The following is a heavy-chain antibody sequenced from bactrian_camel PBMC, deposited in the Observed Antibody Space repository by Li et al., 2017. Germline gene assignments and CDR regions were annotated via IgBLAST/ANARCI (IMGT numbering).Heavy chain of an antibody. CDR3: AAVCRYSNCRGTCVLRVNEYWY. CDR1: GYTYSRYC. V-gene: IGHV3S55*01. J-gene: IGHJ4*01. CDR2: IDSDGST. Sequence: HVQLVESGGGSVQAGGSLRLSCAISGYTYSRYCLGWFRQAPGKEREGVADIDSDGSTTYADSVKGRFTISKDNAENTLYLQMNSLKPEDSAMYYCAAVCRYSNCRGTCVLRVNEYWYWGQGTQVTVS. D-gene: IGHD2*01.